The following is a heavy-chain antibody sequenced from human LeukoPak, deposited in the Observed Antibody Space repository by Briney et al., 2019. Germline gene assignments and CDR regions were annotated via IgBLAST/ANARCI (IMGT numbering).Heavy chain of an antibody. D-gene: IGHD2-21*02. CDR2: ISYDGSNK. CDR1: GFTFSSYG. Sequence: PGRSLRLSCAASGFTFSSYGTHWVRQAPGKGLEWVAVISYDGSNKYYAESVKGRFAIARDNSKNTLYVQMNSLRAEDTAVYYCARDSCRGDCYPFDYWGQGTLVTLSS. J-gene: IGHJ4*02. CDR3: ARDSCRGDCYPFDY. V-gene: IGHV3-30*03.